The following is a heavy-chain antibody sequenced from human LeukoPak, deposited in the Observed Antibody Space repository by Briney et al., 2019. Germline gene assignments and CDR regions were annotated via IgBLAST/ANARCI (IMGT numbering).Heavy chain of an antibody. J-gene: IGHJ4*02. CDR2: IYYSGST. CDR1: GGSISSSRDY. V-gene: IGHV4-39*01. D-gene: IGHD3-10*01. Sequence: NPSETLSLTCTVSGGSISSSRDYWAWIRQPPGKGLEWIANIYYSGSTYYNPSLKSRVTISVDTSKNQFSLKLSSVTAADTALYYCAKHYMGSSYNHGLDCWGQGTLVTVSS. CDR3: AKHYMGSSYNHGLDC.